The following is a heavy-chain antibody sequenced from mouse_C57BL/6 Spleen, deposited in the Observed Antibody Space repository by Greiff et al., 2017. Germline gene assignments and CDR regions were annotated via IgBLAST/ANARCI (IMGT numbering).Heavy chain of an antibody. D-gene: IGHD4-1*01. Sequence: VQLQQSGPELVKPGASVKISCKASGYAFSSSWMNWVKQRPGKGLEWIGRIYPGDGDTNYNGKFKGKATLTADKSSSTAYMQLSSLTSADSAVCFCARGNWDVGAMDLWGQGTLGHVPS. CDR3: ARGNWDVGAMDL. CDR2: IYPGDGDT. CDR1: GYAFSSSW. J-gene: IGHJ4*01. V-gene: IGHV1-82*01.